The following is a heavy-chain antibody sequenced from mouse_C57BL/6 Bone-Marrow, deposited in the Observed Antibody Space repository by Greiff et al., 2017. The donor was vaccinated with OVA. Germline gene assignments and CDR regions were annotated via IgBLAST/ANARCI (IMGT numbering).Heavy chain of an antibody. CDR3: AREGYYLAWFAY. Sequence: VQLQQSGPVLVKPGASVKMSCKASGYTFTDYYMNWVKQSHGKSLEWIGVINPYNGGTSYNQKFKGKATLTVDKSSSTAYMELNSLTSEDSAVYYCAREGYYLAWFAYWGQGTLVTVSA. CDR2: INPYNGGT. J-gene: IGHJ3*01. CDR1: GYTFTDYY. D-gene: IGHD2-3*01. V-gene: IGHV1-19*01.